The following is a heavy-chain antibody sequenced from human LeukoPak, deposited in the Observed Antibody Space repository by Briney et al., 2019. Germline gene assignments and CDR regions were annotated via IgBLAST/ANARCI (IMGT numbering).Heavy chain of an antibody. V-gene: IGHV4-59*08. J-gene: IGHJ3*02. D-gene: IGHD6-19*01. CDR1: GDSISSYY. CDR2: IYYSGST. CDR3: ARQWGSGWRNAFDI. Sequence: SETLSLTCTVSGDSISSYYWSWIRQPPGKGLEWIGYIYYSGSTNYNPSLKSRVTISLDTSKNQFSLKLSSVTAADTAVYYCARQWGSGWRNAFDIWGQGTMVTVSS.